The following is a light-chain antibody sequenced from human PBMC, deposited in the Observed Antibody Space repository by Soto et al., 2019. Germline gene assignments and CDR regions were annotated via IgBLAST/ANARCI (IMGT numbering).Light chain of an antibody. CDR2: AAS. CDR1: QSTSSY. Sequence: DIQMIQSPSALSASVGDRVTITCRASQSTSSYLNGYQQKPGKAPKLLIYAASSLQSGVPSRLSGSGSGTDFTLTISSPQPHGVATYYSQQSYSTPPYTFGEGTNLDIK. CDR3: QQSYSTPPYT. V-gene: IGKV1-39*01. J-gene: IGKJ2*01.